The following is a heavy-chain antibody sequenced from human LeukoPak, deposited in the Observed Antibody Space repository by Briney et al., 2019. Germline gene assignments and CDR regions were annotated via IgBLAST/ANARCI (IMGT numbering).Heavy chain of an antibody. J-gene: IGHJ4*02. CDR2: ITWDGDTT. V-gene: IGHV3-43*01. CDR1: GFTFNDYK. D-gene: IGHD3-10*01. Sequence: GGSLRPSCAASGFTFNDYKMPWVRQAPGKGLEWISLITWDGDTTHYADPVKGRFTISRDNSKNSLYLQMNSLRTEDTALYYCVKGGYGSRFDSWGQGTLVTVSS. CDR3: VKGGYGSRFDS.